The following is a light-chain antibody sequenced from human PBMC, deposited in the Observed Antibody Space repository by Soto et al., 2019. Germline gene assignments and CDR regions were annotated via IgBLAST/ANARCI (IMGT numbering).Light chain of an antibody. CDR2: GAS. J-gene: IGKJ5*01. CDR1: ESGSSSY. Sequence: IVPTRAPGTLAWSRGERAIHSGRARESGSSSYLAWYQQKPGQAPRLLIYGASSRATGISDRFSGSGSGTDFTLIISSLEPEDFALYYCQQRNNWPPSITFGQGTRLEIK. V-gene: IGKV3D-20*02. CDR3: QQRNNWPPSIT.